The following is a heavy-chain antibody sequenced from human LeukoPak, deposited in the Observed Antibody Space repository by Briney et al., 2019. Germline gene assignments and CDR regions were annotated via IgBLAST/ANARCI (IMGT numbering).Heavy chain of an antibody. CDR3: ARGGYTSYYYYMDV. D-gene: IGHD5-18*01. CDR1: GGSISSYY. CDR2: IYYSGST. Sequence: SETLSLTCTVSGGSISSYYWSWIRQPPGKGLEWIGYIYYSGSTNYNPSLKSRVAISVDTSKNQFSLKLSSVTAADTAVYYCARGGYTSYYYYMDVWGEGTTVTVSS. V-gene: IGHV4-59*01. J-gene: IGHJ6*03.